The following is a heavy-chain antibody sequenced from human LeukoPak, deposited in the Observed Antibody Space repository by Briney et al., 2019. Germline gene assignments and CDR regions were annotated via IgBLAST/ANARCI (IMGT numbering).Heavy chain of an antibody. D-gene: IGHD5-18*01. J-gene: IGHJ5*01. V-gene: IGHV4-30-2*01. CDR2: IYHSGNT. CDR1: GDSISSGRYS. CDR3: ARGYPFFDF. Sequence: SQTLSLTCAISGDSISSGRYSWSWIRQPPGQGLEWIGFIYHSGNTYYNPSLRSRVTISVDRSKNQFSLNLSSVTAADTAVYYCARGYPFFDFWGQGTLVTVSS.